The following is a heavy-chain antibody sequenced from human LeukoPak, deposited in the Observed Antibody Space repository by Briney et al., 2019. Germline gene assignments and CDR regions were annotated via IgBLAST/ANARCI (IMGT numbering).Heavy chain of an antibody. D-gene: IGHD4-23*01. V-gene: IGHV4-34*01. CDR3: AIDYSGNSAAFDI. CDR1: GGSYSGYF. CDR2: INDSGST. Sequence: SETLSLTCDVYGGSYSGYFWSWIRQSPGKGLEWIGEINDSGSTNFNPSLKSRVTVSVDTAKKQFSLKLSSVTAADTAVYYCAIDYSGNSAAFDIWGQGTTVTVSS. J-gene: IGHJ3*02.